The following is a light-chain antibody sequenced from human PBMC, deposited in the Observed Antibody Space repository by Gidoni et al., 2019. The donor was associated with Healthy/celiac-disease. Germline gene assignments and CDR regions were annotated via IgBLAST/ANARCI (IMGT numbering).Light chain of an antibody. CDR1: SSNIGSNT. J-gene: IGLJ2*01. CDR3: AAWDDSLNVL. Sequence: SVLTQPPSASGTPGQRVTISCSGSSSNIGSNTVNWYQQLPGTAPKLLIYSNNQRPSGVPDRFSGSKSGTSASLAISGRQSEDEADYYCAAWDDSLNVLFGGGTKLTVL. V-gene: IGLV1-44*01. CDR2: SNN.